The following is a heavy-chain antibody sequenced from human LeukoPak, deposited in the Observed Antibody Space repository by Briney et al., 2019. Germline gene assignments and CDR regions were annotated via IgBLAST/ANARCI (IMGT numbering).Heavy chain of an antibody. CDR1: GGSISSYY. CDR3: ARGYSGSYYAYFDY. D-gene: IGHD1-26*01. Sequence: PSETLSLTCTVSGGSISSYYWSWIRQPPGKGLEWIGCIYYSGSTNYNPSLKSRVTISVDTSKNQFSLKLSSVTAADTAVYYCARGYSGSYYAYFDYWGQGTLVTVSS. V-gene: IGHV4-59*01. J-gene: IGHJ4*02. CDR2: IYYSGST.